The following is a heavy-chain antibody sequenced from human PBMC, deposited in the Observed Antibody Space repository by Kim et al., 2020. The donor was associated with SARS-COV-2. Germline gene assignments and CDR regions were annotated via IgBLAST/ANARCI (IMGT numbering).Heavy chain of an antibody. CDR1: GYSFTAYF. Sequence: ASVKVSCKASGYSFTAYFVHWVRQAPGQGLEWMGEINPNRGVTNYAQKFQGRVTLTRDTSASTAYMALSNLRSDDTAGYYCARERGNGHFSFWAQGTLVT. CDR2: INPNRGVT. CDR3: ARERGNGHFSF. D-gene: IGHD2-8*01. J-gene: IGHJ4*02. V-gene: IGHV1-2*02.